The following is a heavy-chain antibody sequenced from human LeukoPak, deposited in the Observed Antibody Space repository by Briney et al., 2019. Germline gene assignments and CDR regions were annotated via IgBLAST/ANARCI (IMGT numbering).Heavy chain of an antibody. D-gene: IGHD6-19*01. CDR2: IIPIFGTA. CDR1: GGTFSSYA. Sequence: SVKVSCKASGGTFSSYAISWVRQAPGQGLEWMGGIIPIFGTANYAQKFQGRVTITADESTSTAYMELSSLRSEDTAVYYCARNQYSSGWYIFVYFDYWGQGTLVTVSS. J-gene: IGHJ4*02. V-gene: IGHV1-69*13. CDR3: ARNQYSSGWYIFVYFDY.